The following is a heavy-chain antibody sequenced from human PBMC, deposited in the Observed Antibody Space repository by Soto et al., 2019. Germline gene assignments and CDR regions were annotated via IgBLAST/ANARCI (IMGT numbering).Heavy chain of an antibody. CDR2: IYHTGVT. CDR3: ARTARVPDF. D-gene: IGHD2-2*01. V-gene: IGHV4-59*01. J-gene: IGHJ4*02. CDR1: GGSSITYY. Sequence: LETLSLTCTVSGGSSITYYWSWFRQPPGQGLESLGYIYHTGVTNSNPSLRGRLSISIDTAKNQFSLKLSSVTSADTAIYYCARTARVPDFWGPGILVTVSS.